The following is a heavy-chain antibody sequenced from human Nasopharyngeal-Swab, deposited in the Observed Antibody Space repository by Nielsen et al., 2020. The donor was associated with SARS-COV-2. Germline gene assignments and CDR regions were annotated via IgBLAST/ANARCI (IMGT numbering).Heavy chain of an antibody. CDR2: IYYSGST. J-gene: IGHJ6*02. V-gene: IGHV4-59*01. D-gene: IGHD1-1*01. CDR3: ARETNPMEEYGMDV. Sequence: WIRQPPGKGLEWIGYIYYSGSTNYNPSLKSRVTISVDTSKNQFSLKLSSVTAADTAVYYCARETNPMEEYGMDVWGQGTTVTVSS.